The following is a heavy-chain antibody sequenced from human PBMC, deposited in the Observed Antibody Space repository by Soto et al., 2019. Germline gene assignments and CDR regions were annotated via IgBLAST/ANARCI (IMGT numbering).Heavy chain of an antibody. J-gene: IGHJ3*02. D-gene: IGHD2-2*01. CDR1: GFSLTTSGEG. CDR2: IYWDDAK. Sequence: QITLKESGPTLVTPTQTLTLTCIFSGFSLTTSGEGVGWIRQPPGKSLEWLALIYWDDAKHYNSSLKSRLTITKDTSKNQVVLTVTNMDPIDTATYYSAHRRARTAAHDDAYDIWGQGTVVTVSS. CDR3: AHRRARTAAHDDAYDI. V-gene: IGHV2-5*02.